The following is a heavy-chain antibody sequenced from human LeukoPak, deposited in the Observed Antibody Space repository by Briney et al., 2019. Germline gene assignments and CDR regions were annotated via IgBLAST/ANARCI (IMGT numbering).Heavy chain of an antibody. Sequence: SETLSLTCTVSGGSISSYFWSSIRQPPGKGLECIGYIYYSDSTNYNPSLKSRVTVSVDTSNNQFSLKLSSVTAADTAVYYCARFPGGAEYRHYYYMDVWGKGTTVTVSS. V-gene: IGHV4-59*01. D-gene: IGHD1-14*01. CDR1: GGSISSYF. CDR2: IYYSDST. J-gene: IGHJ6*03. CDR3: ARFPGGAEYRHYYYMDV.